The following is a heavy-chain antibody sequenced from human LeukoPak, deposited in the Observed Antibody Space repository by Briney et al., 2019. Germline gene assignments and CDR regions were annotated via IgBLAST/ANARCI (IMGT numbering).Heavy chain of an antibody. CDR1: GYTFTNYY. CDR2: INPSVGTT. D-gene: IGHD3-22*01. Sequence: GASVKVSCKASGYTFTNYYIHWVRQAPGQGLEWMGTINPSVGTTRSAKGRASLTRDTSTSTVYMALSTLRSEDTAVYYCASTTYYYDSSGLDYWGQGTLVTVSS. V-gene: IGHV1-46*01. J-gene: IGHJ4*02. CDR3: ASTTYYYDSSGLDY.